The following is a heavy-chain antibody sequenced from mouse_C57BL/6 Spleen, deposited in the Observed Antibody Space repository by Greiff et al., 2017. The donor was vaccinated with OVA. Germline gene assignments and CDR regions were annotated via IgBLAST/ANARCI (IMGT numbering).Heavy chain of an antibody. Sequence: VQRVESGPGLVAPSQSLSITCTVSGFSLTSYGVSWVRQPPGKGLERLGVIWGDGSTNYHSALISRLSISKDNSKSQVFLQLNSLQTDDTATYYCAETEGNYDWYFDVWGTGTTVTVSS. J-gene: IGHJ1*03. CDR3: AETEGNYDWYFDV. D-gene: IGHD2-1*01. CDR1: GFSLTSYG. CDR2: IWGDGST. V-gene: IGHV2-3*01.